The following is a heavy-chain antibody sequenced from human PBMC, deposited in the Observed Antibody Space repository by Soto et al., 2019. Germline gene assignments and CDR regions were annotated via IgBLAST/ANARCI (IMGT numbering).Heavy chain of an antibody. Sequence: EVQLVESGGGLVQPGGSLRLSCTASGFTFSSYWMSWIRQAPGKGLEWVANIKHDGSEKNYVDSVKGRFTISIDNAKNSVFLQMNSLRAEDTAVYYCARQGGRRTYYYYYGMDVWGQGTTVTVSS. J-gene: IGHJ6*02. D-gene: IGHD3-16*01. V-gene: IGHV3-7*01. CDR3: ARQGGRRTYYYYYGMDV. CDR2: IKHDGSEK. CDR1: GFTFSSYW.